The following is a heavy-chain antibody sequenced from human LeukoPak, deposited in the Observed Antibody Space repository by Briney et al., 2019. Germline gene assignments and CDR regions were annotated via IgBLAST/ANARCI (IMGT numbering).Heavy chain of an antibody. Sequence: GGSLRLSCAASGFTFSSYSMNWVRQAPGKGLEWVSSISSSSSYIYYADSVKGRFTISRDNAKNSLYLQMNSLRAEDTAVYYCARDRYSSSPGRNWFDPWGQGTLVTVSS. CDR2: ISSSSSYI. CDR3: ARDRYSSSPGRNWFDP. J-gene: IGHJ5*02. D-gene: IGHD6-13*01. CDR1: GFTFSSYS. V-gene: IGHV3-21*01.